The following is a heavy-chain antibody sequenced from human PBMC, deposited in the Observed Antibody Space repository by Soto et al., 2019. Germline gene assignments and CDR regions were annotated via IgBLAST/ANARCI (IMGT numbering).Heavy chain of an antibody. Sequence: SSETLSLTCAVSGGSISSGGYSWSWIRRPPGKGLEWIGYIYHSGSTYYNPSLKSRVTISVDRSKNQFSLKLSSVTAADTAVYYCAREGVRVPAANYGMDVWGQGTTVTVSS. CDR3: AREGVRVPAANYGMDV. J-gene: IGHJ6*02. CDR2: IYHSGST. D-gene: IGHD2-2*01. CDR1: GGSISSGGYS. V-gene: IGHV4-30-2*01.